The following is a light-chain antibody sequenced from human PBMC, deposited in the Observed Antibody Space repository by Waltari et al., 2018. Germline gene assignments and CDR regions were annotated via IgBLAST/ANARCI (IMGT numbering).Light chain of an antibody. Sequence: QPALTQPASVSASHGQSFTISCTGTSSDIGAYDYFSWYLQHPGKAPKLLIYDVNTRHSGVSSRFSGSKFGNKAFLTISGLQAEAEADYYCSSFTTNATRIFGGGTKLTVL. CDR3: SSFTTNATRI. CDR1: SSDIGAYDY. V-gene: IGLV2-14*03. CDR2: DVN. J-gene: IGLJ2*01.